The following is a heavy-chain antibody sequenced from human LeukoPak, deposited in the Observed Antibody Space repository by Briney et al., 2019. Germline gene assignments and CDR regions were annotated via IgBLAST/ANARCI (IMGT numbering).Heavy chain of an antibody. J-gene: IGHJ1*01. CDR2: INHSGST. CDR3: ARVASYSSSWCEYFQH. Sequence: SETLSLTCAVYGGSFSGYYWSWIRQPPGKGLEWIGEINHSGSTNYNPSLKSRVTISVDTSKNQFSLKLSSVTAADTAVYYCARVASYSSSWCEYFQHWGQGTLVTVSS. D-gene: IGHD6-13*01. V-gene: IGHV4-34*01. CDR1: GGSFSGYY.